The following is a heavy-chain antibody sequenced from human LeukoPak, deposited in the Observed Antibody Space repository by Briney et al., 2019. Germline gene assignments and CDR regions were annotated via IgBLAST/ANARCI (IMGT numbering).Heavy chain of an antibody. CDR3: AKHGIVVVIIV. D-gene: IGHD3-22*01. Sequence: GGSLRLSCAASGFTFSSYAMTWVRQAPGRGLEWVSAISGSGGSTYYADSVKGRFTISRDNSKNTLYLQMNSLRAEDTAVYYCAKHGIVVVIIVWGQGTLVTVSS. J-gene: IGHJ4*02. CDR1: GFTFSSYA. V-gene: IGHV3-23*01. CDR2: ISGSGGST.